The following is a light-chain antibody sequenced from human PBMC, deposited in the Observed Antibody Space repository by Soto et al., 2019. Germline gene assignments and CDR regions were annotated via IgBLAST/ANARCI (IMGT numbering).Light chain of an antibody. CDR1: QSISSS. CDR2: DAS. CDR3: QQYDIYSRT. V-gene: IGKV1-5*01. Sequence: DIQMTQSPSTLSASVGDRVTITCRASQSISSSLAWYQQKPGKAPKLLIYDASTLQSGVPSRFSGSGYGTEFTLTISSLQPDDFATYSCQQYDIYSRTFGQGTKVEIK. J-gene: IGKJ1*01.